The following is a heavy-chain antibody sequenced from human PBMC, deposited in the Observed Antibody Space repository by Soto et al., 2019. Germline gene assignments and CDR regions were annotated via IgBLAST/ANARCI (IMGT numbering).Heavy chain of an antibody. CDR1: VYTFTSYY. V-gene: IGHV1-46*01. CDR2: INPSGGST. Sequence: AAVKFSFKASVYTFTSYYMHWLRQAPGQVIDCIVIINPSGGSTSYAQKFQGRVTMTRDKSTSKVYMELSILRSEDQAVYYCARVSAVNWSDTWGQGTMVTVSS. CDR3: ARVSAVNWSDT. J-gene: IGHJ5*02.